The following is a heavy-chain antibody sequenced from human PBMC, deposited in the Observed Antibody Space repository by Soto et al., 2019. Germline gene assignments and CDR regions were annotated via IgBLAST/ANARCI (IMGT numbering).Heavy chain of an antibody. CDR2: IYYSGST. D-gene: IGHD4-4*01. CDR1: GGSISSSSYY. J-gene: IGHJ5*02. Sequence: TLSLTCTVSGGSISSSSYYWGWIRQPPGKGLEWIGSIYYSGSTYYNPSLKSRVTISVDTSKNQFSLKLSSVTAADTAVYYCARSPRRDDYSVVDNWFDPWGQGTLVTVSS. V-gene: IGHV4-39*01. CDR3: ARSPRRDDYSVVDNWFDP.